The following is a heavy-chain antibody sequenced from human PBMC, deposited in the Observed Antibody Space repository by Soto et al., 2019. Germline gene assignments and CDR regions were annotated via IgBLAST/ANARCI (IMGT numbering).Heavy chain of an antibody. CDR3: ARDHSSGYGFDY. D-gene: IGHD3-22*01. CDR2: IYYSGST. J-gene: IGHJ4*02. V-gene: IGHV4-30-4*01. Sequence: PSETLSLTCTVSGGSISSGDYYWSWIRQPPGKGLEWIGYIYYSGSTYYNPSLKSRVTISVDTSKNQFSLKLSSVTAADTAVYYCARDHSSGYGFDYWGQGTLVTVSS. CDR1: GGSISSGDYY.